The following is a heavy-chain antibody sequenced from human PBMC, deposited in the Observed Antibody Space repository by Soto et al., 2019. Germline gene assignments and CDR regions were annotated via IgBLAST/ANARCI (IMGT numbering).Heavy chain of an antibody. J-gene: IGHJ4*02. V-gene: IGHV3-74*03. Sequence: EVQLVESGGGLVQPGGFLRLSCAASGFTFSSYWMHWVRQAPGKGLVWVSRINTDESSTTYADSVKGRFTISRDNAKNTLYLQMNSLRAEDTAVYYCARGPSGILDYWGQGTLVTVSS. D-gene: IGHD2-15*01. CDR3: ARGPSGILDY. CDR1: GFTFSSYW. CDR2: INTDESST.